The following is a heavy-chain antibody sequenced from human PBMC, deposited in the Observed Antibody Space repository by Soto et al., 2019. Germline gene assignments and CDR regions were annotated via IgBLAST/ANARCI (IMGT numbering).Heavy chain of an antibody. J-gene: IGHJ5*02. Sequence: PVGSLRLSCAASGFTFSSYSMNWVRQAPGKGLEWVSSISSSSSYIYYADSVKGRFTISRDNAKNSLYLQMNSLRAEDTAVYYCARDPTRVVPAAMSWFDPWGQGTLVTVSS. V-gene: IGHV3-21*01. D-gene: IGHD2-2*01. CDR2: ISSSSSYI. CDR1: GFTFSSYS. CDR3: ARDPTRVVPAAMSWFDP.